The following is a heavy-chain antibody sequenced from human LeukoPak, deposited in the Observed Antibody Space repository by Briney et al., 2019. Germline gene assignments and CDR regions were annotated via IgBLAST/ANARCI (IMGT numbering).Heavy chain of an antibody. Sequence: PGGSLRLSCAASGFTFSSYWMHWVRQDPGKGRVWVSRINSDGSSTSYADSVKGRFTISRDNAKNTLYLQMNSLRAEDTAVYYCAREVYDFWSGYYYYYMDVWGKGTTVTVSS. D-gene: IGHD3-3*01. CDR1: GFTFSSYW. V-gene: IGHV3-74*01. J-gene: IGHJ6*03. CDR2: INSDGSST. CDR3: AREVYDFWSGYYYYYMDV.